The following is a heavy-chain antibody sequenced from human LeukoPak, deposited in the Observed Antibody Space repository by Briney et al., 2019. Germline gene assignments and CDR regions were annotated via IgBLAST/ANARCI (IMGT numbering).Heavy chain of an antibody. D-gene: IGHD7-27*01. V-gene: IGHV1-24*01. CDR1: GYTLTELS. CDR3: ATFRTGYWYFDL. Sequence: ASVKVSCKVSGYTLTELSMHWVRQAPGKGLEWMGGFDPEDGETIYAQKFQGRVTMTEDTSTDTAYMELSSLRSEDTAVYYCATFRTGYWYFDLWGRGTLVTVSS. J-gene: IGHJ2*01. CDR2: FDPEDGET.